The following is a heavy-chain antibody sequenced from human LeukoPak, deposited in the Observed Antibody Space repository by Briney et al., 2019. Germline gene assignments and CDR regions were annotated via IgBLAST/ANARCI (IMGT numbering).Heavy chain of an antibody. J-gene: IGHJ6*03. CDR1: GYTFTSYD. CDR3: ARRAVDNSYYYYMDV. Sequence: ASVKVSCKASGYTFTSYDINWVRQVPGQGLEWMGWMNPKSGNTGYAQKFQGRVTITRNTSISTAYMEVSSLRYEDTAVYYCARRAVDNSYYYYMDVWGKGTTVTVSS. D-gene: IGHD6-19*01. V-gene: IGHV1-8*03. CDR2: MNPKSGNT.